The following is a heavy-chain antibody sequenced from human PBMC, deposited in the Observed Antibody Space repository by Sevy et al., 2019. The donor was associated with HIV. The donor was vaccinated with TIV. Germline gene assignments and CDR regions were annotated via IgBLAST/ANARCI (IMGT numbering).Heavy chain of an antibody. CDR3: ASSVYGSGTYLNDY. CDR1: GYYFTGYY. V-gene: IGHV1-2*02. Sequence: ASVKVSCKASGYYFTGYYVHWVRQAPGQGLEWMGWINPNGVGTNIGQKFHVRVTMSRDTSITTAYMELIRLRSNDTGVYYCASSVYGSGTYLNDYWGQGTLVTVSS. D-gene: IGHD3-10*01. CDR2: INPNGVGT. J-gene: IGHJ4*02.